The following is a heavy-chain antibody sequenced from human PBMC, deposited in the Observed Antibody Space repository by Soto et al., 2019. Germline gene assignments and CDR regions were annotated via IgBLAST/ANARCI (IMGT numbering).Heavy chain of an antibody. CDR3: ARAMYSSNTDFDS. J-gene: IGHJ4*02. D-gene: IGHD4-4*01. CDR1: GGSIRGYY. CDR2: IYYSGTT. Sequence: SETLSLTCTVSGGSIRGYYWSWIRQPPGKGLEWIGYIYYSGTTNYNPSFKSRLTILVDTSKNQFSLKLTSVTAADTAVYYCARAMYSSNTDFDSWGQGTLVTVSS. V-gene: IGHV4-59*01.